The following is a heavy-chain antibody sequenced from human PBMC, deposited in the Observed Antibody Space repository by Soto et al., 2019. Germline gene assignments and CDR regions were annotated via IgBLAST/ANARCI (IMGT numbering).Heavy chain of an antibody. CDR2: ISYDGSNK. CDR1: GFTFSSYA. V-gene: IGHV3-30-3*01. CDR3: ARVIGIAAAPYDY. D-gene: IGHD6-13*01. Sequence: GGSLRLSCAASGFTFSSYAMHWVRQAPGKGLEWVAVISYDGSNKYYADSVKGRFTISRDNSKNTLYPQMNSLRAEDTAVYYCARVIGIAAAPYDYWGQGTLVTVSS. J-gene: IGHJ4*02.